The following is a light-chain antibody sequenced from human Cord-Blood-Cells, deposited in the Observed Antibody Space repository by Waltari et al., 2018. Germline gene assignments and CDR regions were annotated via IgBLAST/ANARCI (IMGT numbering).Light chain of an antibody. J-gene: IGKJ2*01. CDR1: QSVSSSY. V-gene: IGKV3-20*01. CDR2: GAS. CDR3: QQYGSSSYT. Sequence: EIVLTQSPGTLSLSPGERATLSCRARQSVSSSYLAWYQQKPGQAPRLLIYGASSRATGIPDRFSGSGSGTDFTLTISRLEPEECAVYYCQQYGSSSYTFGQGTKLEIK.